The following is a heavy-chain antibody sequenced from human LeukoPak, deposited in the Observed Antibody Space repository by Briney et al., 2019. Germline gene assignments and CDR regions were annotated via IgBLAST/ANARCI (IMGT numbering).Heavy chain of an antibody. Sequence: GASVKVSCKASGYTFTIYGISWVRQAPGRGREWMGWISAYNGNTNYAQKLQGRVTMTTDTSTSTAYMELRSLRSDDTAVYYCATYDSSGYYGRFDYWGQGTLVTVSS. CDR2: ISAYNGNT. CDR1: GYTFTIYG. CDR3: ATYDSSGYYGRFDY. V-gene: IGHV1-18*01. D-gene: IGHD3-22*01. J-gene: IGHJ4*02.